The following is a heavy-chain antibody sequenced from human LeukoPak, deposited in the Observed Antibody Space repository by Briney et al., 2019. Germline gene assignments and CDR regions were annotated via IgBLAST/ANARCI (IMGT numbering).Heavy chain of an antibody. V-gene: IGHV4-34*01. CDR2: INHSGST. CDR1: GGSFSGYY. J-gene: IGHJ6*02. CDR3: ARGPRGIAVAGYYYYYGMDV. Sequence: SETLSLTCAVYGGSFSGYYWSWIRQPPGKGLEWIGEINHSGSTNYNPSLKSRVTISVDTSKNQFSLKLSSVTAADTAVCYCARGPRGIAVAGYYYYYGMDVRGQGTTVTVSS. D-gene: IGHD6-19*01.